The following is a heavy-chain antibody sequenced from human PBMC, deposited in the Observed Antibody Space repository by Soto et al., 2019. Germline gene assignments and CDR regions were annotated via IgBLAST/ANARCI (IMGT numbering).Heavy chain of an antibody. CDR2: ISYDGSNK. V-gene: IGHV3-30*18. J-gene: IGHJ6*02. Sequence: PGGSLRLSCAASGFTFSSYGVHWVRQAPGRGLEWVAVISYDGSNKYYADSVKGRFTISRDNSKNTLYLQMNSLRAEDTAVYYCAKITYERRGIVVVVAATSHYYGMDVWGQGTTVTVSS. D-gene: IGHD2-15*01. CDR3: AKITYERRGIVVVVAATSHYYGMDV. CDR1: GFTFSSYG.